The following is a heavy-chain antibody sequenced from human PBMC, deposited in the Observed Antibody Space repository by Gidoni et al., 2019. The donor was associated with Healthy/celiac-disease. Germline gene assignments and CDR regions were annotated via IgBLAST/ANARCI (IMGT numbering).Heavy chain of an antibody. V-gene: IGHV3-23*01. CDR1: GFTFSSYA. Sequence: EVQLLESGGGLVQPGGSLRLSCSASGFTFSSYAMSWVRQAPGKGLEWVSAISGSGGSTYYADSVKGRFTISRDNSKNTLYLQMNSLRAEDTAVYYCAKFFADYDFWSGYHPSFDYWGQGTLVTVSS. D-gene: IGHD3-3*01. CDR2: ISGSGGST. CDR3: AKFFADYDFWSGYHPSFDY. J-gene: IGHJ4*02.